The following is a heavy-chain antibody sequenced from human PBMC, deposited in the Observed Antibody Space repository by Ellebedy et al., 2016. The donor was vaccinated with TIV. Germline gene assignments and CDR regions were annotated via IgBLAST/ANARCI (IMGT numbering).Heavy chain of an antibody. CDR1: GFTFSRYA. CDR3: AKDRNSGDGYWVFDQ. D-gene: IGHD5-18*01. Sequence: GESLKISCAASGFTFSRYAMSWVRQAPGKGLEWVSGIFGSGGGISYADSVKGRFTISRDNSKSMVHLQMNSLRPEDTAVYYCAKDRNSGDGYWVFDQWGQGTLVTVSS. CDR2: IFGSGGGI. V-gene: IGHV3-23*01. J-gene: IGHJ4*02.